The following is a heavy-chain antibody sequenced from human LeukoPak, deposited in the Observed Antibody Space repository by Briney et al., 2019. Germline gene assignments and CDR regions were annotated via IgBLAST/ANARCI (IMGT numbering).Heavy chain of an antibody. CDR3: ARDFFPVVESTWYEIGY. D-gene: IGHD2-21*01. Sequence: GGSLRLSCVASGFTFNDYAMYWVRQTPGKGLEWVTLISYDGHDKSYADSVRGRFTISRDNSKNTLYLQMDSLRSEDTAVYYCARDFFPVVESTWYEIGYWGQGTLVIVSS. V-gene: IGHV3-30-3*01. CDR2: ISYDGHDK. CDR1: GFTFNDYA. J-gene: IGHJ4*02.